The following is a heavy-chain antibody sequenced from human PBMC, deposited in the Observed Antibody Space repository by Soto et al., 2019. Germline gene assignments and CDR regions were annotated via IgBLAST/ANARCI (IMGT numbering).Heavy chain of an antibody. Sequence: ASVKVSCKASGYTFTSYGISWVRQAPGQGLEWKGWISAYNGNTNYAQKLQGRVTMTTDTSTSTAYMELRSLRSDDTAVYYCARDIIQLELRWFDPWGQGTLVTVSS. V-gene: IGHV1-18*01. CDR1: GYTFTSYG. CDR2: ISAYNGNT. J-gene: IGHJ5*02. CDR3: ARDIIQLELRWFDP. D-gene: IGHD1-7*01.